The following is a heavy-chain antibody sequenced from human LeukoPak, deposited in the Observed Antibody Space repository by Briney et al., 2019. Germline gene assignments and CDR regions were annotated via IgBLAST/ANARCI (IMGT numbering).Heavy chain of an antibody. J-gene: IGHJ6*03. Sequence: SQTLSLTCTVSGGSISSGSYYWSWIRQPAGKGLEWIGRIYTSGSTNYNPSLKSRVAISVDTSKNQFSLKLSSVTAADTAVYYCAREGQVFWSGYYPDYYYYYMDVWGKGTTVTVSS. D-gene: IGHD3-3*01. CDR3: AREGQVFWSGYYPDYYYYYMDV. CDR1: GGSISSGSYY. V-gene: IGHV4-61*02. CDR2: IYTSGST.